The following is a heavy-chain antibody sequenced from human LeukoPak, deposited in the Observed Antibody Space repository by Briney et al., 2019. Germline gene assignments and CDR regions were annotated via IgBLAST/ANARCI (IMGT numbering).Heavy chain of an antibody. CDR3: AKVYSAGWYPGYFDY. D-gene: IGHD6-19*01. CDR2: ISGSGGST. V-gene: IGHV3-23*01. CDR1: GLTFSSYG. J-gene: IGHJ4*02. Sequence: PGGSLRLSCAASGLTFSSYGMSWVRQAPGKGLEWVSAISGSGGSTFYADSVKGRFTISRDNSKNTLYLQMNSLRAEDTAVYYCAKVYSAGWYPGYFDYWGQGTLVTVSS.